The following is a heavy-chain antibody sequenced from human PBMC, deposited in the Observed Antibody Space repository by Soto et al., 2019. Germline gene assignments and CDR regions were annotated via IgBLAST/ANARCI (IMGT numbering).Heavy chain of an antibody. Sequence: SVKVSCKASGGTFSSYAISWVRQVPGQGLEWMGGIIPIFGTANYAQKFQGRVTITADESKSTAYMELSSLRSEDTAVYYCARANYYDSSGYTAEYFQHWGQGTLVTVSS. V-gene: IGHV1-69*13. CDR1: GGTFSSYA. D-gene: IGHD3-22*01. CDR2: IIPIFGTA. J-gene: IGHJ1*01. CDR3: ARANYYDSSGYTAEYFQH.